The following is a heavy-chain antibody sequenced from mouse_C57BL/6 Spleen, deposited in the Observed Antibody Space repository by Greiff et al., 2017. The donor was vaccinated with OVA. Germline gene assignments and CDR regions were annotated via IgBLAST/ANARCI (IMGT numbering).Heavy chain of an antibody. CDR1: GYTFTSYW. CDR2: IDPSDSYT. J-gene: IGHJ4*01. CDR3: ARSDYDVGAMDY. V-gene: IGHV1-69*01. D-gene: IGHD2-4*01. Sequence: VQLQQPGAELVMPGASVKLSCKASGYTFTSYWMHWVKQRPGQGLEWIGEIDPSDSYTNYNQKFKGKSTLTVDKSSSTAYMQLSSLTSEDSAVYYCARSDYDVGAMDYWGQGTSVTVSS.